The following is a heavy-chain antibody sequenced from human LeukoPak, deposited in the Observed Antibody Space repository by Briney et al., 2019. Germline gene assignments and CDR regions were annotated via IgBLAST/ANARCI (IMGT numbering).Heavy chain of an antibody. CDR3: AKDIEGYCSSTSVDY. CDR2: ISWNSGSI. D-gene: IGHD2-2*01. V-gene: IGHV3-9*01. J-gene: IGHJ4*02. Sequence: GRSLRLSCAASGFTFDDYAMHWVRQAPGKGLEWVSGISWNSGSIGYADSVKGRFTISRDNAKNSLYLQMNSLRAEDTALYYCAKDIEGYCSSTSVDYWGQGTLATVSS. CDR1: GFTFDDYA.